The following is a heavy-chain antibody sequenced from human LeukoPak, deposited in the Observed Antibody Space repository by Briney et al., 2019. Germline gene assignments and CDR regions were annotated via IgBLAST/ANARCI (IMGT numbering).Heavy chain of an antibody. CDR2: INHSGST. V-gene: IGHV4-34*01. CDR1: GGSFSGYY. D-gene: IGHD3-3*01. J-gene: IGHJ6*02. CDR3: ARTRVYYDFWSGYPEFLGMDV. Sequence: SETLSLTCAVYGGSFSGYYWSWIRQPPGKGLEWIGEINHSGSTNYNPSLKSRVTISVDTSKNQFSLKLSSVTAADMAVYYCARTRVYYDFWSGYPEFLGMDVWGQGTTVTVSS.